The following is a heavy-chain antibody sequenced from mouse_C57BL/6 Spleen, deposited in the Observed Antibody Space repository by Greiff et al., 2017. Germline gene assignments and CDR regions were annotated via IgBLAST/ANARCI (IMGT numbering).Heavy chain of an antibody. V-gene: IGHV1-15*01. CDR3: TRYNYYGSNYAMDY. Sequence: QVQLQQSGAELVRPGASVTLSCKASGYTFTDYEMHWVKQTPVHGLEWIGAIDPETGGTAYNQKFKGKAILTADKSSSTAYMELRSLTSEDSAVDYCTRYNYYGSNYAMDYWGQGTSVTVSS. D-gene: IGHD1-1*01. J-gene: IGHJ4*01. CDR2: IDPETGGT. CDR1: GYTFTDYE.